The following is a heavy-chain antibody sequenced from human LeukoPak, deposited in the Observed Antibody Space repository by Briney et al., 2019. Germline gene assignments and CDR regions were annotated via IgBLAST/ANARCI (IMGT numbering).Heavy chain of an antibody. CDR3: ARGYLGIDY. D-gene: IGHD1-14*01. J-gene: IGHJ4*02. CDR2: IYHSGST. Sequence: SETLSLTCTVSGGSISSSSYYWGWIRQPPGKGLEWIGEIYHSGSTNYNPSLKSRVTISVDKSKNQFSLKLSSVTAADTAVYYCARGYLGIDYWGQGTLVTVSS. V-gene: IGHV4-39*07. CDR1: GGSISSSSYY.